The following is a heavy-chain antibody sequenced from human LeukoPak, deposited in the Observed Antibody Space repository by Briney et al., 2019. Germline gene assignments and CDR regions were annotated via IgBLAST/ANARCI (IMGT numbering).Heavy chain of an antibody. J-gene: IGHJ4*02. CDR2: INPNSGGT. D-gene: IGHD6-19*01. Sequence: ASVQVSSKASGYTFTCYYMHWVRQAPGQGLEWMGWINPNSGGTNYAQKFRGRVTMTRDTSISTAYMELSRLRSDDTAVYYCARDPPYSSGWYHFDYWGQGTLVTVSS. CDR1: GYTFTCYY. CDR3: ARDPPYSSGWYHFDY. V-gene: IGHV1-2*02.